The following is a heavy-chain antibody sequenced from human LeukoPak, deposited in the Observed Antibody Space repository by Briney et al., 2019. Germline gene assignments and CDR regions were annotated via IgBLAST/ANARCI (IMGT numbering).Heavy chain of an antibody. Sequence: GGSLRLSCAASGFTFSNYVMGWVRQAPGKGLEWVSAISENGDGTDYADAVKGRFSISRDNSKNTLFLQMNSRRAEDTAVYYCTGFDYWGQGTLVTVSS. CDR1: GFTFSNYV. J-gene: IGHJ4*02. CDR2: ISENGDGT. CDR3: TGFDY. V-gene: IGHV3-23*01.